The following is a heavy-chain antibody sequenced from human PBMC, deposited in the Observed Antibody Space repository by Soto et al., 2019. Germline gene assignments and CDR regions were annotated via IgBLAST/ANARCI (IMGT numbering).Heavy chain of an antibody. Sequence: SHTLSLTCGISGDSVPSNNATWDWIWQSPSRDLEWLGSTYYRSKWYYDYALSGKSRITINPDTSNNQLSLQLNSVTPYDRAVYYCVRVIAKSWLDSLGEGNPITV. J-gene: IGHJ5*01. CDR2: TYYRSKWYY. D-gene: IGHD3-16*02. V-gene: IGHV6-1*01. CDR3: VRVIAKSWLDS. CDR1: GDSVPSNNAT.